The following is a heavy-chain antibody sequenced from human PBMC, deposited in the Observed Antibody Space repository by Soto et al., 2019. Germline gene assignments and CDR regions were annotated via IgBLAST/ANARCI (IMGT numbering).Heavy chain of an antibody. CDR2: NIPIFGTA. J-gene: IGHJ1*01. D-gene: IGHD6-13*01. V-gene: IGHV1-69*12. CDR3: ERDNQGIAAAGNAEYFQH. CDR1: GGTFSSYA. Sequence: QVQLVQSGAEVKKPGSSVKVSCKASGGTFSSYAISWVRQAPAQGLEWMGGNIPIFGTANDAQKFQGRVTITADEATSTAYRELSSLRSEDTAVYYWERDNQGIAAAGNAEYFQHWGQGTLVTVSS.